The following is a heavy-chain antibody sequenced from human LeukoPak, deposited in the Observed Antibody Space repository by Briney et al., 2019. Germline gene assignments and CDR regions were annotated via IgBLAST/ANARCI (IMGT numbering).Heavy chain of an antibody. Sequence: SETLSLTCTVSGGSISSYYWSWIRQPPGKGLEWIGYTYYSGSTNYNPSLKSRVTISVDTSKNQFSLKLSSVTAADTAVYYCARVEMATIGLDYWGQGTLVTVSS. CDR3: ARVEMATIGLDY. CDR2: TYYSGST. CDR1: GGSISSYY. J-gene: IGHJ4*02. V-gene: IGHV4-59*01. D-gene: IGHD5-24*01.